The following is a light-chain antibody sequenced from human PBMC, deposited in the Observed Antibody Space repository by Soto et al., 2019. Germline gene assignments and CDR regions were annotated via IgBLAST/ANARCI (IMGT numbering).Light chain of an antibody. CDR2: GAS. CDR1: QTISSN. Sequence: EIVMTQSPATLSVSPGERATLSCRASQTISSNVAWYQQKPGQAPRLLVYGASTRATGIPARFRGSGSGTEFTLTIRSLQSDDFVVYYCQQYNNWPITFGQGTQLDIK. J-gene: IGKJ5*01. V-gene: IGKV3-15*01. CDR3: QQYNNWPIT.